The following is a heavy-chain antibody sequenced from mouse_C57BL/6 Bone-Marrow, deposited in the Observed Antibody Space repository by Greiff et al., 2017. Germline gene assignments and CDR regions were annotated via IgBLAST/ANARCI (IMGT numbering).Heavy chain of an antibody. CDR2: ISDGGSYT. D-gene: IGHD2-2*01. V-gene: IGHV5-4*01. CDR3: ARDETMVSRYYYAMDY. CDR1: GFTFSSYA. Sequence: EVKLVESGGGLVKPGGSLKLSCAASGFTFSSYAMSWVRQTPEKRLEWVATISDGGSYTYYPDNVKGRFTISRDNAKNNLYLQMSHLKSEDTAMYYCARDETMVSRYYYAMDYWGQGTSVTVSS. J-gene: IGHJ4*01.